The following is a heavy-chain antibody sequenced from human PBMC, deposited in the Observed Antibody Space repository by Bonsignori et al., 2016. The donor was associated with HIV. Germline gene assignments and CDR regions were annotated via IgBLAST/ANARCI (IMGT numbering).Heavy chain of an antibody. CDR2: ISWNSGSR. Sequence: PGKGLEWVSGISWNSGSRGYADSVKGRFTISRDNAKNSLYLQMNSLRAEDTALYYCTKVAGDIVATIRGPIDYWGQGTLVTVSS. J-gene: IGHJ4*02. CDR3: TKVAGDIVATIRGPIDY. V-gene: IGHV3-9*01. D-gene: IGHD5-12*01.